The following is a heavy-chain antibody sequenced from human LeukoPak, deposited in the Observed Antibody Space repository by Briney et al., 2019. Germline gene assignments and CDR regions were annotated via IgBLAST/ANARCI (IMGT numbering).Heavy chain of an antibody. D-gene: IGHD2-2*01. Sequence: ASVKVSCKASGYTFTSYYMHWVRQAPGQGLEWMGIINPSGGSTSYAQKFQGRVTMTRDMSTSTVYMELSSLRSEDTAVYYCARGPAIVVVPAALNWFDPWGQGTLVTVSS. V-gene: IGHV1-46*01. CDR1: GYTFTSYY. CDR2: INPSGGST. CDR3: ARGPAIVVVPAALNWFDP. J-gene: IGHJ5*02.